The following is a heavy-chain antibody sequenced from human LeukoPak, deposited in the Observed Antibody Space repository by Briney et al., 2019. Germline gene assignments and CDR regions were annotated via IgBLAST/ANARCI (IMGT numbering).Heavy chain of an antibody. J-gene: IGHJ4*02. CDR2: ISSSSSYI. D-gene: IGHD5-24*01. CDR3: ASTVEMATTRDY. CDR1: GFTFSSYS. V-gene: IGHV3-21*01. Sequence: PGGSLRLSCAASGFTFSSYSMNWVRQAPGKGLEWVSSISSSSSYIYYADSVKGRFTISRDNAKNSLYLQMNSLRAVDTAVYYCASTVEMATTRDYWGQGTLVTVSS.